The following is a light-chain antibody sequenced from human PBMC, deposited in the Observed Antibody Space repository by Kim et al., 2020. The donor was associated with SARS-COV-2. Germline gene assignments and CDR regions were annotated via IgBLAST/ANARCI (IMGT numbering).Light chain of an antibody. CDR1: SSNIGRNT. Sequence: ELTQPASASGTPGQRVTISCSGASSNIGRNTVNWYQHVPGTAPKLLIHNTNQRPSGVPDRFSGSKSGTSASLAISGLQSEDEADYYCASWGDSLSPVV. CDR2: NTN. V-gene: IGLV1-44*01. CDR3: ASWGDSLSPVV. J-gene: IGLJ2*01.